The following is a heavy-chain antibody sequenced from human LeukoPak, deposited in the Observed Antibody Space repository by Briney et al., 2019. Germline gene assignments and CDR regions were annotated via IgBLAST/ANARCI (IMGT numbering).Heavy chain of an antibody. CDR1: GGSISSSSYS. V-gene: IGHV4-39*01. CDR2: IYYSGTT. J-gene: IGHJ4*02. CDR3: ARLRFDFWSGYTHPYFDY. Sequence: SETLSLTCTVSGGSISSSSYSRGWIRQPPGKGLEWIGRIYYSGTTYYNPSLKSRVPISVGTSKIQFSLKLSSVAATDTAVYFCARLRFDFWSGYTHPYFDYWGQGTLVTVSS. D-gene: IGHD3-3*01.